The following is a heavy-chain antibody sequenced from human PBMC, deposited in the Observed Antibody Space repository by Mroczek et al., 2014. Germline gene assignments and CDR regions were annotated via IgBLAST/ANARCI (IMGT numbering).Heavy chain of an antibody. V-gene: IGHV4-31*03. CDR1: GGSISSGGYY. Sequence: QVQLQQWGPGLVKPSQTLSLTCTVSGGSISSGGYYWSWIRQHPGKGLEWIGYIYYSGSTYYNPSLKSRVTISVDTSKNQFSLKLSSVTAADTAVYYCARAGTIDTPNNWFDPWGQGTLVTVSS. CDR3: ARAGTIDTPNNWFDP. CDR2: IYYSGST. D-gene: IGHD5-18*01. J-gene: IGHJ5*02.